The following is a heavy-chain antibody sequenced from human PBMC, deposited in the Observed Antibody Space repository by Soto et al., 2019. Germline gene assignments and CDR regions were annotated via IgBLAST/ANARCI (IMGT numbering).Heavy chain of an antibody. J-gene: IGHJ6*02. V-gene: IGHV4-31*03. CDR2: IYYSGST. CDR1: GGSISSGGYY. CDR3: AREGNSNYYYYYGMDV. D-gene: IGHD4-4*01. Sequence: SETLSLTCTVSGGSISSGGYYWSWIRQHPGKGLEWIGYIYYSGSTYYNPSLKSRVTISVDTSKNQFSPKLSSVTAADTAVYYCAREGNSNYYYYYGMDVWGQGTTVTVSS.